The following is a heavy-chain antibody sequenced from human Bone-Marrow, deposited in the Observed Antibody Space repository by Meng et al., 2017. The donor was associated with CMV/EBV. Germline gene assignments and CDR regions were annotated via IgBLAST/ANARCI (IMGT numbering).Heavy chain of an antibody. CDR3: AREQGAVAGYYYYGMDV. CDR2: ISAYNGNT. V-gene: IGHV1-18*01. CDR1: GYTFTSYG. D-gene: IGHD6-19*01. J-gene: IGHJ6*02. Sequence: ASVKVSCKASGYTFTSYGISWVRQAPGQGLEWMGWISAYNGNTNYAQKLQGRVTMTTDTSTSTAYMELRSLRSDDTAVYYCAREQGAVAGYYYYGMDVWGQGTTVAFSS.